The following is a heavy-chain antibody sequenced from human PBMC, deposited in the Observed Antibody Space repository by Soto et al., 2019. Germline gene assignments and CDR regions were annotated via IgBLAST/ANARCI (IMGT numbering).Heavy chain of an antibody. CDR2: MNPDSGNT. D-gene: IGHD3-10*01. V-gene: IGHV1-8*01. J-gene: IGHJ4*02. Sequence: QVQLVQSGAEVRTPGASVKVSCKASGYTFTSYDINWVRQATGQGPEWMGWMNPDSGNTGYVQKFQGRVTITRNTAINTAYMELSSLRSEDTAVYYCARSVGGSNVNFDYWGQGTLVTVSS. CDR1: GYTFTSYD. CDR3: ARSVGGSNVNFDY.